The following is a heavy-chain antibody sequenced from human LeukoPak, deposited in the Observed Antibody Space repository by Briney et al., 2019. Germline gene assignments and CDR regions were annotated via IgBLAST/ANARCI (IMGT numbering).Heavy chain of an antibody. J-gene: IGHJ6*03. D-gene: IGHD3-10*01. Sequence: TGGSLRLSCAASGFTFSSFAMSWVRQAPGKGLEWVSAISGSGGSTYYADSVKGRFTISRDNSKNTLYLQMNSLRAEDTAVYYCAKALLWFGESYYYMDVWGKGTTVTVSS. CDR3: AKALLWFGESYYYMDV. V-gene: IGHV3-23*01. CDR1: GFTFSSFA. CDR2: ISGSGGST.